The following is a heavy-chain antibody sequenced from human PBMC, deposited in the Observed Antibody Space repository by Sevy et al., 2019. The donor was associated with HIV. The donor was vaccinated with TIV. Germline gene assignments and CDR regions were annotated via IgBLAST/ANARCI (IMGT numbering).Heavy chain of an antibody. D-gene: IGHD3-3*01. CDR1: GGSISSHY. V-gene: IGHV4-4*07. J-gene: IGHJ4*02. Sequence: SETLSLTCSVSGGSISSHYWSWIRQPAGEGLEWIGRIDTSGGTNYNPSLKTRVTMSIDTSKNQFSLRLRSVTAADTAVYYCARYNFWSGHDDYFDYWGPGALVTVSS. CDR3: ARYNFWSGHDDYFDY. CDR2: IDTSGGT.